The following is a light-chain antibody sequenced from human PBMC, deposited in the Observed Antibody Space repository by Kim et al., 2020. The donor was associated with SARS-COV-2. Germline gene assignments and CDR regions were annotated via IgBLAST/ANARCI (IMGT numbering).Light chain of an antibody. CDR1: SGNIASNY. CDR3: QSYDNTNQV. V-gene: IGLV6-57*04. Sequence: LTQPHSVSESPGKTVTISCTRSSGNIASNYMQWYQQRPGSAPTIVIYEDTQRPSGVPDRFSGSIDSSSNSASLTISGLKTEDEAEYYCQSYDNTNQVFGGGTQLTVL. J-gene: IGLJ3*02. CDR2: EDT.